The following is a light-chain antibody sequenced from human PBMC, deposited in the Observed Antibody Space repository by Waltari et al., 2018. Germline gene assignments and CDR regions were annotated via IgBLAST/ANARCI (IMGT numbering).Light chain of an antibody. CDR2: HTS. J-gene: IGKJ1*01. Sequence: IVLTQSPGTMSFSPGGRATTSCRASQSVSIYLAWYQQKPGQAPRLLIYHTSTRATGIPDRFSGSGSGTDFSLTISGLEPEDFAVYYCQHYKSLPVSFGQGSRVEIK. CDR1: QSVSIY. CDR3: QHYKSLPVS. V-gene: IGKV3-20*01.